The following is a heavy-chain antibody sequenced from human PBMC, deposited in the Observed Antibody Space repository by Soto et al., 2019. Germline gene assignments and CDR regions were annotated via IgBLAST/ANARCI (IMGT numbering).Heavy chain of an antibody. CDR2: IWYDGSNK. Sequence: GGSLRLSCAASGFTFSSYGMHWVRQAPGKGLEWVAVIWYDGSNKYYADSVKGRFTISRDNSKNTLYLQMNSLTAADTAVYYCARLLYDSSGYYYFDYWGQGTLVTVSS. J-gene: IGHJ4*02. V-gene: IGHV3-33*01. D-gene: IGHD3-22*01. CDR3: ARLLYDSSGYYYFDY. CDR1: GFTFSSYG.